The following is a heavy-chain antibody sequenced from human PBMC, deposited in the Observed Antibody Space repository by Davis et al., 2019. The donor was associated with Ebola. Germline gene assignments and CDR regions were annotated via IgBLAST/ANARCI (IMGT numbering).Heavy chain of an antibody. J-gene: IGHJ4*02. Sequence: GGSLRLSCAASGFTFSRYSMNWVRQAPGKGLEWVSSISSSSSYIYYADSVKGRFTISRDNAKNSLYLQMNSLRAEDTAVYYCARDRVRRISAAGTPYWGQGTLVTVSS. CDR3: ARDRVRRISAAGTPY. D-gene: IGHD6-13*01. CDR1: GFTFSRYS. V-gene: IGHV3-21*01. CDR2: ISSSSSYI.